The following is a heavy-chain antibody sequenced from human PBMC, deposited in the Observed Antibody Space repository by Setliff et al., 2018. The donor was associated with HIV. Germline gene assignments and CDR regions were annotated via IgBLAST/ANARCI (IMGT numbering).Heavy chain of an antibody. Sequence: SETLSLTCTVSGGSISSSSYYWGWIRQPPGKGLEWIGEINHSGSTNYNPSLKSRVTISVDRSKNQFSLNVTSVTAADTAVYYCARIPQLLDYAMDVWGQGTTVTVSS. J-gene: IGHJ6*02. V-gene: IGHV4-39*07. CDR1: GGSISSSSYY. CDR3: ARIPQLLDYAMDV. D-gene: IGHD2-2*01. CDR2: INHSGST.